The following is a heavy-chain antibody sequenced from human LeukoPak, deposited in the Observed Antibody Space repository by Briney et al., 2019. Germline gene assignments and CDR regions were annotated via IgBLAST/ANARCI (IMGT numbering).Heavy chain of an antibody. D-gene: IGHD3-22*01. CDR3: AREYYDSSGYAS. CDR1: AYTFTGYY. Sequence: GASVKVSCKASAYTFTGYYMHWVRQAPGQGLEWMGRINPNSGGTNYAQKFQGRVTMTRDTSISTAYMELSRLRSDDAAVYYCAREYYDSSGYASWGQGTLVTVSS. V-gene: IGHV1-2*06. CDR2: INPNSGGT. J-gene: IGHJ5*02.